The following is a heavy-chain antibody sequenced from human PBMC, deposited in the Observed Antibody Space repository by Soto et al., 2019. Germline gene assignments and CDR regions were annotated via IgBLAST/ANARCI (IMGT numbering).Heavy chain of an antibody. V-gene: IGHV4-31*03. CDR2: IYYSGST. Sequence: SETLSLTCTVSGGSISSGGYYWSWIRQHPGKGLEWIGYIYYSGSTYYNPSLKSRVTISVDTSKNQFSLKLSSVTAADTAVYYCARGRGCSGGSCKGVFDYWGQGTLVTVSS. D-gene: IGHD2-15*01. CDR1: GGSISSGGYY. J-gene: IGHJ4*02. CDR3: ARGRGCSGGSCKGVFDY.